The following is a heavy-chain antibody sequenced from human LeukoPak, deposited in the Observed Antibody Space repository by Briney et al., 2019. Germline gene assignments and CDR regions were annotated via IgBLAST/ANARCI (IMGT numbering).Heavy chain of an antibody. Sequence: GGSLRLSCAASGFTFSSYSMNWVRQAPGKGLEWVSSISSSSSYIYYADSVKGRFTISRDNAKNSLYLQMNSLRAEDTAVYYCARGFIVVVPAAMGDDAFDIWGQGTMVTVSS. J-gene: IGHJ3*02. V-gene: IGHV3-21*01. CDR2: ISSSSSYI. CDR1: GFTFSSYS. CDR3: ARGFIVVVPAAMGDDAFDI. D-gene: IGHD2-2*01.